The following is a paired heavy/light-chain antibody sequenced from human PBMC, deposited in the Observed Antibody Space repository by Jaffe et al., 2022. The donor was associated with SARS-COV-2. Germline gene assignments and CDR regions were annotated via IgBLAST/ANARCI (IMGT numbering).Heavy chain of an antibody. Sequence: QAHLQPWGAGLLKPSETLSLSCGVSGGSFSGYYWSWIRQPPGKGLEWIGEISSSGKINYNPSLKSRITISVDTSKKQFSLNLTSVTVADTAVYYCAGAGIEYCTSTTCYRRGNWFDPWGQGTLVTVSS. CDR3: AGAGIEYCTSTTCYRRGNWFDP. CDR1: GGSFSGYY. V-gene: IGHV4-34*01. J-gene: IGHJ5*02. CDR2: ISSSGKI. D-gene: IGHD2-2*01.
Light chain of an antibody. CDR3: QQYNNWPRT. Sequence: EIVMTQSPATLSVSPGERATLSCRASQSVSSDLAWYQHKPGQAPRLLIYDASTRASGIPTRFSGSGSGTEFALTISSLQSEDFAIYYCQQYNNWPRTFGQGTKVEI. CDR1: QSVSSD. V-gene: IGKV3-15*01. J-gene: IGKJ1*01. CDR2: DAS.